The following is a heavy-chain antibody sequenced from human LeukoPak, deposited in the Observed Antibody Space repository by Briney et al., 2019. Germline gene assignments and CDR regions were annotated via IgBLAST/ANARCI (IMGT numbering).Heavy chain of an antibody. CDR3: AKLSTVAGTRIDY. D-gene: IGHD6-19*01. V-gene: IGHV3-23*01. J-gene: IGHJ4*02. CDR2: ISGSGGST. CDR1: GFTFSSYA. Sequence: GGSLRLSCAASGFTFSSYAMSRVRQAPGKGLEWVSAISGSGGSTYYADSVKGRFTISRDNSKNTLYLQMNSLRAEDTAVYYCAKLSTVAGTRIDYWGQGTLVTVSS.